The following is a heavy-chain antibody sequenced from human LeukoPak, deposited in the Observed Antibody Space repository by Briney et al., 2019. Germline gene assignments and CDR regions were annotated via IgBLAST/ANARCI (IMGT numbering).Heavy chain of an antibody. CDR2: IHYSGST. CDR3: ARANSSGWYGTYYFDY. Sequence: PSETLSLTCTVSGGSISSYYWNWIRQPPGKGLEWIGYIHYSGSTNYNHSLKSRVTISVDTSKNQFSLKLPSVTAADTAVYYCARANSSGWYGTYYFDYWGQGSLVTASS. V-gene: IGHV4-59*01. CDR1: GGSISSYY. J-gene: IGHJ4*02. D-gene: IGHD6-19*01.